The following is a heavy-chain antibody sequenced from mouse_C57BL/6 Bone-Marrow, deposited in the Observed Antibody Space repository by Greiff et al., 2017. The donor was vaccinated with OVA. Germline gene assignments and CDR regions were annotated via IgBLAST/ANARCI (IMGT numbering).Heavy chain of an antibody. CDR3: AREGLLLRAMDY. J-gene: IGHJ4*01. V-gene: IGHV3-6*01. D-gene: IGHD1-1*01. CDR2: ISYDGSN. CDR1: GYSITSGYY. Sequence: EVQVVESGPGLVKPSQSLSLTCSVTGYSITSGYYWNWIRQFPGNKLEWMGYISYDGSNNYNPSLKNRISITRDTYKNQFFLKLNSVTTEDTATYYCAREGLLLRAMDYWGQGTSVTVSS.